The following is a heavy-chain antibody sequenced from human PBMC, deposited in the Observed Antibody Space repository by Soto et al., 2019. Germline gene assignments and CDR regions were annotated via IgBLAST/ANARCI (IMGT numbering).Heavy chain of an antibody. V-gene: IGHV4-30-2*01. J-gene: IGHJ6*02. CDR3: ARCRWITGTTRGTYYYYGMDV. CDR2: IYHSGST. Sequence: PSETLSLTCAVSGGSISSGGYSWSWIRQPPGKGLEWIGYIYHSGSTYYNPSLKSRVTISVDRSKNQFSLKLSSVTAADTAVYYCARCRWITGTTRGTYYYYGMDVWGQGTTVTVSS. CDR1: GGSISSGGYS. D-gene: IGHD1-7*01.